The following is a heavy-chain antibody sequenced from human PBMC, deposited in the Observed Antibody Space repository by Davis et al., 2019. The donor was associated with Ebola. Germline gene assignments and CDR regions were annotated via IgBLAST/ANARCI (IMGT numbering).Heavy chain of an antibody. D-gene: IGHD1-7*01. CDR1: GGSMNGYY. CDR3: ARTGITSYLYYYMDV. CDR2: MYTSGST. V-gene: IGHV4-4*07. Sequence: SETLSLTCTVSGGSMNGYYWSWIRQPAGKGLEWIGRMYTSGSTNYNPSLKSRATLSVETSKNQFSLKLSSVTAADTAVYYCARTGITSYLYYYMDVWGKGTTVTVSS. J-gene: IGHJ6*03.